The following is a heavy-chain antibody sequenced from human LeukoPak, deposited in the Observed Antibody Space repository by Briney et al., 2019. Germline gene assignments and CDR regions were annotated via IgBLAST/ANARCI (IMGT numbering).Heavy chain of an antibody. J-gene: IGHJ5*02. Sequence: GGSLRLSCTASGFTFSSYGMHWVRQAPGKGLEWVSAISGSGGSTYYADSVKGRFTISRDNSKNTLYLQMNSLRAEDTAVYYCAKDLSGRIFGWFDPWGQGTLVTVSS. CDR1: GFTFSSYG. CDR2: ISGSGGST. V-gene: IGHV3-23*01. CDR3: AKDLSGRIFGWFDP. D-gene: IGHD3-3*01.